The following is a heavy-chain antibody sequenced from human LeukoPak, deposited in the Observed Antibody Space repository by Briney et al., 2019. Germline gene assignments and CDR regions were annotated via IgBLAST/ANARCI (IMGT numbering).Heavy chain of an antibody. CDR3: AKDFSGSYYWADAFDI. V-gene: IGHV3-7*01. J-gene: IGHJ3*02. CDR2: IKQDGSEK. Sequence: GGSLRLPCAASGFTFSSYWMSWVRQAPGKGLEWVANIKQDGSEKYYVDSVKGRFTISRDNAKNSLYLQMNSLRAEDTAVYYCAKDFSGSYYWADAFDIWGQGTMVTVSS. D-gene: IGHD1-26*01. CDR1: GFTFSSYW.